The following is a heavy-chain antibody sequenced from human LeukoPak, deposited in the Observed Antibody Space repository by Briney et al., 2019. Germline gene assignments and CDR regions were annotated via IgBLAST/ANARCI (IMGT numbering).Heavy chain of an antibody. Sequence: GGSLRLSCAASGFTFTSHWMHWVRQAPGEGLVWVSRIDNDGSDTTYADSVRGRFTISRDNAKNTLYLQMDSLRAEDTAVYYCVRDRPHNWFDPWGQGTLVTVSS. CDR3: VRDRPHNWFDP. V-gene: IGHV3-74*01. J-gene: IGHJ5*02. D-gene: IGHD6-6*01. CDR1: GFTFTSHW. CDR2: IDNDGSDT.